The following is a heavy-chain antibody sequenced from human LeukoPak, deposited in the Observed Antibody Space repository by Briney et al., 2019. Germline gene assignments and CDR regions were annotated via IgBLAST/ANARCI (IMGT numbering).Heavy chain of an antibody. CDR2: ISWNSGSI. Sequence: GRSLRLSCAASGFTFDDYAMHWVRQAPGKGLEWVSGISWNSGSIGYADSVEGRFTISRDNAKNSLYLQMNSLRAEDTALYYCAKDGYDSSGYYHPDPYYYYGMDVWGQGTTVTVSS. CDR1: GFTFDDYA. J-gene: IGHJ6*02. CDR3: AKDGYDSSGYYHPDPYYYYGMDV. D-gene: IGHD3-22*01. V-gene: IGHV3-9*01.